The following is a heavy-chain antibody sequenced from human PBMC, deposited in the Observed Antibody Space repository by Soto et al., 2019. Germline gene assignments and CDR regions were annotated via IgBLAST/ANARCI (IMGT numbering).Heavy chain of an antibody. CDR2: IYYSGIT. CDR1: GGTISSSSYY. V-gene: IGHV4-31*11. D-gene: IGHD5-12*01. Sequence: SETLSLTCAVSGGTISSSSYYWSWIRQHPGKGLEWIGYIYYSGITYYNPSLKSRVTISVDTSKNQFSLKLSSVTAADTAVYYCSSSRDGYNYFDSWGQGTQVTVSS. CDR3: SSSRDGYNYFDS. J-gene: IGHJ4*02.